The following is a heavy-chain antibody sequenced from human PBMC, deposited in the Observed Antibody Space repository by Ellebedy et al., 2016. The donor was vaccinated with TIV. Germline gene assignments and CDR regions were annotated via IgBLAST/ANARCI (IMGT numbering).Heavy chain of an antibody. V-gene: IGHV3-30*03. CDR1: GFIFNDYW. D-gene: IGHD3-3*02. CDR2: ISYDGSKK. CDR3: ATSAGSCTFCYYYYYGMDV. J-gene: IGHJ6*02. Sequence: GESLKISCAASGFIFNDYWMHWVRQAPGKGLEWVAVISYDGSKKYHVDSVKGRFTISRDDSKNTLYLQMNSLRAEDTAVYYCATSAGSCTFCYYYYYGMDVWGQGTTVTVSS.